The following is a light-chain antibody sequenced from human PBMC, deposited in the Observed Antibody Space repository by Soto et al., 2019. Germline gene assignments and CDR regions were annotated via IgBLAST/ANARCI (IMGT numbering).Light chain of an antibody. J-gene: IGLJ3*02. Sequence: QSVLPQPPSVSVAPGQRVTISCTGSTTNIGAGYEVHWYQQRPGTAPKLLVSGHNIRPSGVPDRFYGSKSGTSASLAITGLQAEDEADYYCQSYDSSLSGSGGLGGGTHLTVL. CDR3: QSYDSSLSGSGG. CDR1: TTNIGAGYE. V-gene: IGLV1-40*01. CDR2: GHN.